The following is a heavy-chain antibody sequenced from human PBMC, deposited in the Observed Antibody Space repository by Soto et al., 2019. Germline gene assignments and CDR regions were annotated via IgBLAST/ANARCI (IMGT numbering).Heavy chain of an antibody. CDR3: ARDRRGLRFLEWLPHMPDY. CDR1: GFTFSSYW. Sequence: GGSLRLSCAASGFTFSSYWMSWVRQAPGKGLEWVANIKQDGSEKYYVDSVKGRFTISRDNAKNSLYLQMNSLRAEDTAVYYCARDRRGLRFLEWLPHMPDYWGQGTLVTVSS. CDR2: IKQDGSEK. D-gene: IGHD3-3*01. V-gene: IGHV3-7*01. J-gene: IGHJ4*02.